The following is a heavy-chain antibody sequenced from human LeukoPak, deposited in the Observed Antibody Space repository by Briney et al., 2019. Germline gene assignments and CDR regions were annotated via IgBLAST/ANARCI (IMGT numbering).Heavy chain of an antibody. V-gene: IGHV4-61*01. CDR2: IYYSGST. D-gene: IGHD5-12*01. J-gene: IGHJ4*02. Sequence: SETLSLTCTVSGGSVSSGSYYWSWIRQPPGKGLEWIGYIYYSGSTNYNPSLKSRVTISVDTPKNQFSLKLSSVTAADTAVYYCASRRLRLGFVGYWGQGTLVTVSS. CDR1: GGSVSSGSYY. CDR3: ASRRLRLGFVGY.